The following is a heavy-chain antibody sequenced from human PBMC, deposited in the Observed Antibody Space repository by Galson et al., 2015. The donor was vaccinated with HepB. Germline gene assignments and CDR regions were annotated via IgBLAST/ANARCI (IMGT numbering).Heavy chain of an antibody. CDR2: ISSSSSTI. V-gene: IGHV3-48*04. D-gene: IGHD6-19*01. CDR3: ARDGGWLVYKYFQH. J-gene: IGHJ1*01. Sequence: SLRLSCAASGFTFSSYSMNWVRQAPGKGLEWVSYISSSSSTIYYADSVKGRFTISRDNAKNSLYLQMNSLRAEDTAVYYCARDGGWLVYKYFQHWGQGTLVTVSS. CDR1: GFTFSSYS.